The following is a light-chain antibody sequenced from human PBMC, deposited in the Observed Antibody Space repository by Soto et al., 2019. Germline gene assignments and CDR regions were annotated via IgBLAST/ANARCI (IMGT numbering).Light chain of an antibody. CDR1: TSDIGDYNY. CDR3: FSFTTTSTHV. Sequence: QSALTQPASVSGSPGQSITISCTGTTSDIGDYNYVSWYQHLPDKVPKLIISLVSNRPSGVSNRFSGSKSGNTASLTISGLQAEDEGEYFCFSFTTTSTHVFGTGTKVTVL. V-gene: IGLV2-14*01. J-gene: IGLJ1*01. CDR2: LVS.